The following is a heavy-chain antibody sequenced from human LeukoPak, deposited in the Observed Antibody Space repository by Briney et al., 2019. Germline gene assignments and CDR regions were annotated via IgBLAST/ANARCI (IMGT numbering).Heavy chain of an antibody. CDR3: ARDGGSDQYYFDN. V-gene: IGHV4-4*02. CDR1: GASISRPYW. D-gene: IGHD6-19*01. Sequence: SETLSLTCAVSGASISRPYWWSWIRQPPGRGLEWIGEISHSGNTHYNPSLKSRITISVDKSKNQVSLKLNSVTAADTAMYFCARDGGSDQYYFDNWGQGTLVTVSS. CDR2: ISHSGNT. J-gene: IGHJ4*02.